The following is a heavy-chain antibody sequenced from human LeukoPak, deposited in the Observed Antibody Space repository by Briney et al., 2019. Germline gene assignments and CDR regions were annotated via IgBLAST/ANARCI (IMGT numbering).Heavy chain of an antibody. D-gene: IGHD6-6*01. CDR3: ARKNTTSSEDY. Sequence: GGSLRLSCAASGFSFSTYSMNWVRQAPGKGLEWVSFISGSGTSIDYVDSVKGRFTVSRDNGKNSLSLHMNSLRAEDTAVYYCARKNTTSSEDYWGQGTLVTVSS. J-gene: IGHJ4*02. CDR1: GFSFSTYS. CDR2: ISGSGTSI. V-gene: IGHV3-48*01.